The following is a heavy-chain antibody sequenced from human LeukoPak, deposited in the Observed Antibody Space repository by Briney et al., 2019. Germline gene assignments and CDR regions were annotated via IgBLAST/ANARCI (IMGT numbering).Heavy chain of an antibody. J-gene: IGHJ3*02. Sequence: ASVKVSCKASGYTFTSYGISWVRQAPGQGLEWMGWISAYNGNTNYAQKLQGRVTMTTDTSTSTAYMELRSLRSDDTAVYYCARDLADWSYSANAFDIWGQGTMVTVSS. V-gene: IGHV1-18*01. D-gene: IGHD4-11*01. CDR3: ARDLADWSYSANAFDI. CDR1: GYTFTSYG. CDR2: ISAYNGNT.